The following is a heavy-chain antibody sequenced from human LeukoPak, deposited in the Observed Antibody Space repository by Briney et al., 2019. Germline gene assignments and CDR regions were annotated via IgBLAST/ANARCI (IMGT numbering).Heavy chain of an antibody. CDR3: ARDPPGDGYTLDY. D-gene: IGHD5-24*01. CDR1: GGAISSYY. CDR2: IYYTGST. Sequence: SETLSLTCTVSGGAISSYYWSWIRQPPGKELECFGYIYYTGSTHYNPSLTSRVTMSVDTSKNQLSLKLSSLTAADTVVYYCARDPPGDGYTLDYWGQGALVTVSS. V-gene: IGHV4-59*01. J-gene: IGHJ4*02.